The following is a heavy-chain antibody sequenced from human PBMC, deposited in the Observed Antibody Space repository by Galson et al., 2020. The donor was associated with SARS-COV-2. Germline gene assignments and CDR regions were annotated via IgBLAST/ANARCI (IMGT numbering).Heavy chain of an antibody. CDR3: ARVRRNQYYYDSSGYYDYYCGMDV. D-gene: IGHD3-22*01. J-gene: IGHJ6*02. Sequence: ASVKVSCKASGYTFTSYAMHWVRQAPGQRLEWMGWINAGNGNTKYSQKFQGRVTITRDTSASTAYMELSSLRSEDTAVYYCARVRRNQYYYDSSGYYDYYCGMDVWGQGTTVTVSS. CDR1: GYTFTSYA. V-gene: IGHV1-3*01. CDR2: INAGNGNT.